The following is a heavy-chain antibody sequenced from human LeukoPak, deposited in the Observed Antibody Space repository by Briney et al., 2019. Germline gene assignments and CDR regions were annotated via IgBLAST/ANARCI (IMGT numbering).Heavy chain of an antibody. CDR2: IGIDSGNT. CDR1: GFTVSSNY. J-gene: IGHJ4*02. V-gene: IGHV3-11*06. CDR3: ARDYKYAFDN. Sequence: GGSLRLSCAASGFTVSSNYMSWVRQAPGKGLEWISYIGIDSGNTNYADSVKGRFTISADKAKNSLYLQMNSLRVEDTAVYYCARDYKYAFDNWGQGTLVTVSS. D-gene: IGHD5-24*01.